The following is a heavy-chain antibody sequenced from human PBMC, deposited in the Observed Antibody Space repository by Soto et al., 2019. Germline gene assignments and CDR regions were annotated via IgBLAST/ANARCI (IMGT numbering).Heavy chain of an antibody. CDR3: ARSGYCSGGSCLYFDY. CDR1: GFTFSSYA. Sequence: LRLSCAASGFTFSSYAMSWVRQAPGKGLEWVSAISGSGGSTYYADSVKGRFTISRDNSKNSLYLQMNSLRAEDTAVYYCARSGYCSGGSCLYFDYWGQGTLVTVSS. J-gene: IGHJ4*02. D-gene: IGHD2-15*01. CDR2: ISGSGGST. V-gene: IGHV3-23*01.